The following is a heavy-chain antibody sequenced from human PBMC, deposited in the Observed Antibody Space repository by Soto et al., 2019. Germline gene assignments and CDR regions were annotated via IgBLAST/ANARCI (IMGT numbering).Heavy chain of an antibody. CDR3: ARGRGYCGGTNCYLDY. CDR1: RFTISGHA. V-gene: IGHV3-48*02. J-gene: IGHJ4*02. CDR2: ISSSGSTI. D-gene: IGHD2-21*01. Sequence: GGSLRLSCAASRFTISGHAMHWVRQAPGKGLEWVSYISSSGSTIYYADSVKGRFTISRDNAKNSLYPQMNSLRDDDTAVYYCARGRGYCGGTNCYLDYWGQGALVTVSS.